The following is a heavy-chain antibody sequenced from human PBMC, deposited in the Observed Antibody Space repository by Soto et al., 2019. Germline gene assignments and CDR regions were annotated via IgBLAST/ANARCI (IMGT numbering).Heavy chain of an antibody. CDR1: NFSISSGYY. V-gene: IGHV4-38-2*01. Sequence: SETLSLTCVVSNFSISSGYYWGWIRQSPGKGLEWIASIYRSGTTSYNPSLKSRVTISVDPSKNQFSLMLTAVTAADTAVYYCARTHSGSYYSVFNYWGRGSLVTVSS. J-gene: IGHJ4*02. CDR2: IYRSGTT. D-gene: IGHD1-26*01. CDR3: ARTHSGSYYSVFNY.